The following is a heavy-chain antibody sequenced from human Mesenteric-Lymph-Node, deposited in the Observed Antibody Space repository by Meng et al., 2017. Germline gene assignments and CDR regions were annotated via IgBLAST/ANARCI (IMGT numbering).Heavy chain of an antibody. J-gene: IGHJ4*02. CDR2: INPNSGGT. Sequence: ASVKVSCKASGYTFTSYYMHWVRQAPGQGLEWMGRINPNSGGTNYAQKFQGRVTMTRDTSISTAYMELSRLRSDDTAVYYCARDGYGSGSYWVDYWGQGTLVTVSS. CDR3: ARDGYGSGSYWVDY. CDR1: GYTFTSYY. V-gene: IGHV1-2*06. D-gene: IGHD3-10*01.